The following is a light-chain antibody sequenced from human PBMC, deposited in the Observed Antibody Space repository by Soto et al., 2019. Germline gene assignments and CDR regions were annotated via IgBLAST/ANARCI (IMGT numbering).Light chain of an antibody. CDR1: QTVNSDY. V-gene: IGKV3-20*01. J-gene: IGKJ1*01. CDR3: HQFGYSPRT. CDR2: ATS. Sequence: EVVMTQSPATLSVSPGETATLSCRASQTVNSDYLAWFQQRPGQAPRLLIFATSRRATDIPDRFSGSGSGTDFTLAIRRLEPEDFAVYYCHQFGYSPRTFGQGTKVDIK.